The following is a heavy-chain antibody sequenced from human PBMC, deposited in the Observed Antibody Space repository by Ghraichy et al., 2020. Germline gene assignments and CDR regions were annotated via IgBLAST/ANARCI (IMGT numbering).Heavy chain of an antibody. CDR1: GFTFSSYG. CDR2: IWYDGSNK. Sequence: GGSLRLSCAASGFTFSSYGMHWVRQAPGKGLEWVAVIWYDGSNKYYADSVKGRFTISRDNSKNTLYLQMNSLRAEDTAVYYCARDLIVATSSHYHYGMDVWGQGTTVTVSS. D-gene: IGHD5-12*01. J-gene: IGHJ6*02. CDR3: ARDLIVATSSHYHYGMDV. V-gene: IGHV3-33*01.